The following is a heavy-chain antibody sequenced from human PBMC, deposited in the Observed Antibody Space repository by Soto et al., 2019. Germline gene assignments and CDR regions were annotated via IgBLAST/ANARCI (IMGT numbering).Heavy chain of an antibody. D-gene: IGHD2-21*01. CDR2: IYYSGST. CDR1: GGSISSGDYY. V-gene: IGHV4-30-4*01. CDR3: ARVIRYYYGMDV. Sequence: SETLSLTCTVSGGSISSGDYYWSWIRQPPGKGLEWIGYIYYSGSTYYNPSLKSRVTISVDTPKNQFSLKLSSVTAADTAVYYCARVIRYYYGMDVWGQGTTVTVSS. J-gene: IGHJ6*02.